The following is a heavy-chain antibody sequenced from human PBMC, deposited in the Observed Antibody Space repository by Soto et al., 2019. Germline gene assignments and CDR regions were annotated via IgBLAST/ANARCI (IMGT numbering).Heavy chain of an antibody. V-gene: IGHV1-69*13. CDR3: GRVVTIFGLVIILHGMDV. CDR1: GGTFSSYA. CDR2: LIPIFGTA. Sequence: SLKVSCKASGGTFSSYAISWVRQAPGQGLEWMGGLIPIFGTANYAQKFQGRVTITADESTSTAYMELRSLRSDDTAVYYCGRVVTIFGLVIILHGMDVWGQGTTATVS. J-gene: IGHJ6*02. D-gene: IGHD3-3*01.